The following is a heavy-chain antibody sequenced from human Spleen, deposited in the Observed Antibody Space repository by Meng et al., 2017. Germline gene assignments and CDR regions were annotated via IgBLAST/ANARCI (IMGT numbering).Heavy chain of an antibody. CDR2: INTNTGNP. CDR1: GYTVTSYA. Sequence: VQVVHAGSELKKPGASVKVSCKDTGYTVTSYAMHWVRQDPGQGLEWMGWINTNTGNPTYAEGFTGRFVFSLDTSVNTAYLQISSLKAEDTAVYHCARVGIVGAIVFDYWGQGTLVTVSS. J-gene: IGHJ4*02. D-gene: IGHD1-26*01. CDR3: ARVGIVGAIVFDY. V-gene: IGHV7-4-1*02.